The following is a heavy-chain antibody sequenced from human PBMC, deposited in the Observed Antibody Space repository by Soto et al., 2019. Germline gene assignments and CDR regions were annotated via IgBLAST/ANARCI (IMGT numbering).Heavy chain of an antibody. J-gene: IGHJ6*02. CDR3: ARESIVLVQARGPNYYYYGMDV. V-gene: IGHV1-46*01. D-gene: IGHD2-2*01. CDR2: INPSGGST. CDR1: GYTFTSYY. Sequence: ASVEVSCKASGYTFTSYYMHWVRQAPGQGPEWMGIINPSGGSTSYAQKFQGRVTMTRDTSTSTVYMELSSLRSEDTAVYYCARESIVLVQARGPNYYYYGMDVWG.